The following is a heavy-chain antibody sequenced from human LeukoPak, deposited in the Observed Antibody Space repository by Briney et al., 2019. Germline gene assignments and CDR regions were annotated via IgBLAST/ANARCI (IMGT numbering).Heavy chain of an antibody. CDR2: ISYDGSNK. CDR3: AKGTGSSGWYLDY. Sequence: GGSLRLSCAASGFTFSSYAMHWVRQAPGKGLEWVAVISYDGSNKYYADSVKGRFTISRDNSKNTLYLQMNSLRAEDTAVYYCAKGTGSSGWYLDYWGQGTLVTVSS. D-gene: IGHD6-19*01. CDR1: GFTFSSYA. J-gene: IGHJ4*02. V-gene: IGHV3-30*04.